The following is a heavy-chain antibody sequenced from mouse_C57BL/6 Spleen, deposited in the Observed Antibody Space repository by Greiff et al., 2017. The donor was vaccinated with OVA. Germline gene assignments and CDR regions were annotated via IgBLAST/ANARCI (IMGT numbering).Heavy chain of an antibody. CDR2: IYPGSGNT. J-gene: IGHJ2*01. Sequence: VQLQQSGAELVRPGASVKLSCKASGYTFTDYYINWVKQRPGQGLEWMERIYPGSGNTYYNEKFKGKATLTAEKSSSTAYMQLSSLTSEDSAVYFCARAYVDYVDDWGQGTTLTVSS. V-gene: IGHV1-76*01. CDR3: ARAYVDYVDD. D-gene: IGHD2-12*01. CDR1: GYTFTDYY.